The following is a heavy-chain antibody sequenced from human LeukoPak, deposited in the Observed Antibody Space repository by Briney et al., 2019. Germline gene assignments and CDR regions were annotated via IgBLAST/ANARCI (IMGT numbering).Heavy chain of an antibody. CDR2: TSYDGTNK. J-gene: IGHJ4*02. CDR1: RFIFTTYA. D-gene: IGHD6-19*01. CDR3: ARLASGSSGQPFDF. Sequence: QTGGSLRLSCAASRFIFTTYAMHWVRQAPGKGLEWVAVTSYDGTNKYYADSVKGRFTISRDNSKNTLYLQMNSLRAEDTAVYYCARLASGSSGQPFDFWGQGTLVTVSS. V-gene: IGHV3-30*04.